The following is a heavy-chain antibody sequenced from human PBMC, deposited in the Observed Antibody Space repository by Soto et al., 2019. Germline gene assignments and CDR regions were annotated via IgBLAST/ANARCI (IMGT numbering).Heavy chain of an antibody. J-gene: IGHJ4*02. V-gene: IGHV3-64D*06. Sequence: PGGSLRLSCAASGFTFSSYAMHWVRQAPGKGLEYVSAISSNGGSTYYADSVKGRFTISRDNSKNTLYLQMSSLRAEDTAVYYCVKVISDLSFDYWGQGTLVTVSS. CDR2: ISSNGGST. CDR1: GFTFSSYA. CDR3: VKVISDLSFDY.